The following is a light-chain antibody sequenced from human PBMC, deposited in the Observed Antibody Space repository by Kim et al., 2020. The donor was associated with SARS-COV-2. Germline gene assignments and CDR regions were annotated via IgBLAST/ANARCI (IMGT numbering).Light chain of an antibody. J-gene: IGKJ5*01. CDR3: QQRRHWPPIT. CDR1: QSVSSS. V-gene: IGKV3-11*01. CDR2: DAS. Sequence: EILLTQSPATLSLSPGERATLSCRASQSVSSSLAWYQQKPGQAPRLLIYDASNRATGIPARFSGSGSGTDFALTISSLEPEDFAVYYGQQRRHWPPITFGQGTRLEIK.